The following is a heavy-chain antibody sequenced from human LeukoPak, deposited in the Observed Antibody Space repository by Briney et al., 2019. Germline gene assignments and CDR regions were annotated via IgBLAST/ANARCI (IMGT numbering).Heavy chain of an antibody. CDR3: ARDTYNYGSSAYYFDY. V-gene: IGHV4-34*01. CDR1: GGSFSGYY. J-gene: IGHJ4*02. Sequence: SETLSLTCAVYGGSFSGYYWSWIRQPPGKGLEWIGEINHSGSTNYNPSLKSRVTISVDTSKNQLSLKLSSVTAADTAVYYCARDTYNYGSSAYYFDYWGQGTLVTVSS. CDR2: INHSGST. D-gene: IGHD5-18*01.